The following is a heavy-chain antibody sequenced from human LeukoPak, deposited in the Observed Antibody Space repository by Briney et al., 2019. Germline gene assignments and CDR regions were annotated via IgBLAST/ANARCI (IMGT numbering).Heavy chain of an antibody. D-gene: IGHD3-10*01. CDR3: ARYGSGSYYSYYYYYMDV. CDR1: GYTFTSYG. J-gene: IGHJ6*03. V-gene: IGHV1-18*01. CDR2: ISAYNGNT. Sequence: ASVKVSCKASGYTFTSYGISWVRQAPGQGLEWVGWISAYNGNTNYAQKLQGRVTMPTDTSTSTAYMELRSLRSDDTAVYYCARYGSGSYYSYYYYYMDVWGKGTTVTVSS.